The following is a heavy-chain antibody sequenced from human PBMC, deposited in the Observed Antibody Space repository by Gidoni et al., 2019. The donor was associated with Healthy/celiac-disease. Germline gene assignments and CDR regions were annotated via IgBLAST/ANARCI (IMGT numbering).Heavy chain of an antibody. CDR2: ISYDGSNK. Sequence: QVHLVESGGGVVQPGRSLRLSCAASGFTFSSYAMNWVRQAPGKGLEGVAVISYDGSNKYYADSVKGRFTISRDNSKNTLYLQMNSLRAEDTAVYYCARDFGGTGDYWGQGTLVTVSS. CDR1: GFTFSSYA. D-gene: IGHD3-10*01. CDR3: ARDFGGTGDY. J-gene: IGHJ4*02. V-gene: IGHV3-30-3*01.